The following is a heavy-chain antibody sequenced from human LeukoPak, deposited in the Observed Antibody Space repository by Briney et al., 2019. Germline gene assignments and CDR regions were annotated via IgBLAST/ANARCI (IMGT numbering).Heavy chain of an antibody. CDR3: ASRYNGLDY. CDR2: INSDGSST. Sequence: GGSLRLSCAASGFTLSSYWMHWVRQAPGKGLVWVSRINSDGSSTSYADSVKGRFTVSRDNAKNTLYLQMNSLRAEDTAVYYCASRYNGLDYWGQGTLVTVSS. D-gene: IGHD1-14*01. V-gene: IGHV3-74*01. J-gene: IGHJ4*02. CDR1: GFTLSSYW.